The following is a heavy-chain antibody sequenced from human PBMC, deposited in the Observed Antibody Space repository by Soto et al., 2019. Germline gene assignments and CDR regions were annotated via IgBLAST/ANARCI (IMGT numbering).Heavy chain of an antibody. D-gene: IGHD1-26*01. J-gene: IGHJ3*02. CDR2: IYYDGNT. CDR1: GGSISSSNYY. Sequence: QLQLQESGPGLVKPSETLSLTCTVSGGSISSSNYYWGWVRQPPGKGLEWIATIYYDGNTYYNPSLKSRVTISADTSKNQFSLKLSTVTATDTAVYYGARHHGDYYDAFDIWGPGTMVTVSS. V-gene: IGHV4-39*01. CDR3: ARHHGDYYDAFDI.